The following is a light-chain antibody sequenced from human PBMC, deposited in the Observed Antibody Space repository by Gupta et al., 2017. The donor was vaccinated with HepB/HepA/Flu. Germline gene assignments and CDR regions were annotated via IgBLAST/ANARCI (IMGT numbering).Light chain of an antibody. V-gene: IGLV3-21*02. J-gene: IGLJ3*02. Sequence: SYVLTQTPSVSVAPGQTAMITCEGDNIGSKSVHWFQQKPGQAPVLVVYDDYDRPSGIPERFSGSHSGSAATLTINRVEAGDEADYYCQVWDSNSDHVVFGGGTKLTVL. CDR2: DDY. CDR3: QVWDSNSDHVV. CDR1: NIGSKS.